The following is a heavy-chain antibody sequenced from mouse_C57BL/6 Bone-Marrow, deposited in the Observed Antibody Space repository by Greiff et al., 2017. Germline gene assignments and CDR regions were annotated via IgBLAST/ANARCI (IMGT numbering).Heavy chain of an antibody. CDR1: GYTFTSYW. Sequence: QVQLQQPGAELVKPGASVKMSCKASGYTFTSYWITWVKQRPGQGLEWIGDIYPGSGSTNNNEKFKSKATLTVDTSSSTAYMQLSRLTSEDSAVYCSARPYYSNYWYFDVWGTGTTVTVSS. J-gene: IGHJ1*03. V-gene: IGHV1-55*01. CDR2: IYPGSGST. CDR3: ARPYYSNYWYFDV. D-gene: IGHD2-5*01.